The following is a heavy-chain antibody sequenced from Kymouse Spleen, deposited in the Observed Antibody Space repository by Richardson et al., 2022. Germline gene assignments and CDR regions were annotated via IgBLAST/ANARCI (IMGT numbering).Heavy chain of an antibody. CDR1: GGSFSGYY. J-gene: IGHJ3*02. D-gene: IGHD1-7*01. CDR2: INHSGST. V-gene: IGHV4-34*01. CDR3: ARRRTGTHDAFDI. Sequence: QVQLQQWGAGLLKPSETLSLTCAVYGGSFSGYYWSWIRQPPGKGLEWIGEINHSGSTNYNPSLKSRVTISVDTSKNQFSLKLSSVTAADTAVYYCARRRTGTHDAFDIWGQGTMVTVSS.